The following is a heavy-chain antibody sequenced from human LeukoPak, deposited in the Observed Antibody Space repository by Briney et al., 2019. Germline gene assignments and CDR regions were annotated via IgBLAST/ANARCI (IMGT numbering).Heavy chain of an antibody. CDR1: GIAFSDSA. V-gene: IGHV3-23*01. CDR2: ITDSYNT. CDR3: VKGACSSGCSGNH. J-gene: IGHJ5*02. Sequence: GGSLRLSCAASGIAFSDSAMYWVRQAPGKGLECVSVITDSYNTYYGDSVKGRFTVSRDNSRKTLFLQMNSLRVGDTALYYCVKGACSSGCSGNHWGQGTRVIVSS. D-gene: IGHD6-19*01.